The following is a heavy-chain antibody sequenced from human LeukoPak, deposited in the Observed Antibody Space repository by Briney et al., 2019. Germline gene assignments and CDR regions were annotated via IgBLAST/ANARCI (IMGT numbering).Heavy chain of an antibody. D-gene: IGHD3-9*01. Sequence: PGGSLRLSCAASGFSFGTYWMSWVRQAPGKGLEWVANIKQDGSEKYYVDSVKGRFTISRDNAKNSLYLQMNSLRAEDTAVYYCARSIRYFDWLQDYYFDYWGQGTLVTVSS. CDR3: ARSIRYFDWLQDYYFDY. J-gene: IGHJ4*02. CDR2: IKQDGSEK. CDR1: GFSFGTYW. V-gene: IGHV3-7*01.